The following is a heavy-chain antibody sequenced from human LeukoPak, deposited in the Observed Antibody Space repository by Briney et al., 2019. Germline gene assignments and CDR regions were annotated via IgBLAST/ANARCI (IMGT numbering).Heavy chain of an antibody. CDR1: GGSISSYY. J-gene: IGHJ3*02. V-gene: IGHV4-59*12. CDR2: IYYSGST. Sequence: SETLSLTCTVSGGSISSYYWSWIRQPPGKGLEWIGYIYYSGSTNYNPSLKSRVTISVDTSKNQFSLKLSSVTAADTAVYYCAREVANYDFWSGYFRESSDAFDIWGQGTMVTVSS. D-gene: IGHD3-3*01. CDR3: AREVANYDFWSGYFRESSDAFDI.